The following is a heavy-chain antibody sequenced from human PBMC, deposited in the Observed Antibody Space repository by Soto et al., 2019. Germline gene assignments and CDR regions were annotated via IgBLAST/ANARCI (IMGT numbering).Heavy chain of an antibody. CDR2: INPSGGST. V-gene: IGHV1-46*01. D-gene: IGHD6-13*01. CDR3: ARDEDEGIAAEYYFDY. CDR1: GYTFTSYY. J-gene: IGHJ4*02. Sequence: ASVKVSCKASGYTFTSYYMHWVRQAPGQGLEWMGIINPSGGSTSYAQKFQGRVTMTRDTSTSTVYMELSSLRSEDTAVYYCARDEDEGIAAEYYFDYWGQGTLVTVSS.